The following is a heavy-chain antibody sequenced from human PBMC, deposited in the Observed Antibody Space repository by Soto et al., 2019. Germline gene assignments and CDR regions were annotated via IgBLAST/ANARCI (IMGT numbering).Heavy chain of an antibody. CDR2: IIPIFGTA. V-gene: IGHV1-69*06. J-gene: IGHJ4*02. D-gene: IGHD3-22*01. CDR3: ARDPDDYHDSSGYSD. CDR1: GGTFSSYA. Sequence: SVKVSCKASGGTFSSYAISWVRQAPGQGLEWMGGIIPIFGTANYAQKFQGRVTITADKSTSTAYMELSSPRSEDTAVYYCARDPDDYHDSSGYSDWGQGTLVTVSS.